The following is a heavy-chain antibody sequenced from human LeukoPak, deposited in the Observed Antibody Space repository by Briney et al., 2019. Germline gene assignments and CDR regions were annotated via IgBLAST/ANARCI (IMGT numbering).Heavy chain of an antibody. D-gene: IGHD3-10*01. CDR1: GYSFTNYD. CDR2: INPNSGNT. Sequence: GASVKVSCKASGYSFTNYDINWVRQATGQGLEWMGWINPNSGNTDYAQKFQDRVIMTRNNSINTVYMELTGLTTEDTAVYYCVRELGYGSGSYYLNWFDPWGQGTLVSVSS. CDR3: VRELGYGSGSYYLNWFDP. J-gene: IGHJ5*02. V-gene: IGHV1-8*01.